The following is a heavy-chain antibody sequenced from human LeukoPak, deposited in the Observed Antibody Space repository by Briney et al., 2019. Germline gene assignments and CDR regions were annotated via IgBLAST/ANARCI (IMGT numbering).Heavy chain of an antibody. J-gene: IGHJ4*02. D-gene: IGHD6-19*01. CDR1: GFTFSSYW. CDR3: ARHPSSVAGYYFDY. CDR2: INSDGSST. V-gene: IGHV3-74*01. Sequence: GGSLRLSCAASGFTFSSYWMHWVRQAPGKGLVWVSRINSDGSSTSYADSVKGRFTISRDNAKNSLYLQMNSLRAEDTAVYYCARHPSSVAGYYFDYWGQGTLVTVSS.